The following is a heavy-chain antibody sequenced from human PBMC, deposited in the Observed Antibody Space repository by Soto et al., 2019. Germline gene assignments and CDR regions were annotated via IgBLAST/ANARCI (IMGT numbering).Heavy chain of an antibody. J-gene: IGHJ4*02. V-gene: IGHV1-3*01. Sequence: ASVKVSCKASGYIFTKSAMHWVRQAPGQRLEWMGWISGGNGNTKYSPKLQDRVTITRDTSASTAYMELSSLRSEDTALYYCARDGVAAGNINFDYWGQGTLVTVSS. CDR1: GYIFTKSA. D-gene: IGHD6-25*01. CDR2: ISGGNGNT. CDR3: ARDGVAAGNINFDY.